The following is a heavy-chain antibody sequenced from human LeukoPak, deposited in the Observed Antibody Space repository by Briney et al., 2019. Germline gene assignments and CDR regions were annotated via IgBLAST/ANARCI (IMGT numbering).Heavy chain of an antibody. CDR3: ARIPYYYDSGSPFDY. D-gene: IGHD3-10*01. Sequence: SETLSLTCAVYGGSFSGYYWSWIRQPPGKGLEWIGYIYYSGSTNYNPSLKSRVTISVDTSKNQFSLNLNSVTAADTAVYYCARIPYYYDSGSPFDYWGQGTLVTVSS. CDR2: IYYSGST. CDR1: GGSFSGYY. V-gene: IGHV4-34*11. J-gene: IGHJ4*02.